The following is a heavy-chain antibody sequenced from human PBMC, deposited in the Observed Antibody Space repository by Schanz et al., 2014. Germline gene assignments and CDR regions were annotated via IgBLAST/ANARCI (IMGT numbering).Heavy chain of an antibody. CDR1: GFTFSSYA. CDR3: AKGRFGELSAFDI. J-gene: IGHJ3*02. V-gene: IGHV3-23*01. CDR2: ISGSGGST. Sequence: EVQLLESGGGLVQPGGSLRLSYAASGFTFSSYAMSWVRQAPGKGLEWVSAISGSGGSTYYADSVKGRFTISRDNSKNTLYLQMNSLRAEDTAVYYCAKGRFGELSAFDIWGQGTMVTVSS. D-gene: IGHD3-10*01.